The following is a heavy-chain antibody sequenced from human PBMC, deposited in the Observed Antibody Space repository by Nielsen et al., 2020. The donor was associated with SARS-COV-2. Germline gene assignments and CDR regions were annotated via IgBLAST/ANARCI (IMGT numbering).Heavy chain of an antibody. D-gene: IGHD6-13*01. CDR3: ARGEWYSSSWYFQH. CDR1: GGTFSSYA. V-gene: IGHV1-8*02. Sequence: ASVKVSCKASGGTFSSYAISWVRQAPGQGLEWMGWMNPNSGNTGYAQKFQGRVTMTRNTSISTAYMELSSLRSEDTAVYYCARGEWYSSSWYFQHWGQGTLVTVSS. CDR2: MNPNSGNT. J-gene: IGHJ1*01.